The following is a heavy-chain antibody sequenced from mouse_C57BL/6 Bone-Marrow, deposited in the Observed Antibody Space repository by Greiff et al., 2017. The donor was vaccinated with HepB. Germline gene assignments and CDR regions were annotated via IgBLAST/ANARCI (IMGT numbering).Heavy chain of an antibody. CDR1: GFNIKDVY. CDR2: IDPENGDT. CDR3: TSNPLYYYGSSYWYFDV. V-gene: IGHV14-4*01. D-gene: IGHD1-1*01. Sequence: EVQLQESGAELVRPGASVKLSCTASGFNIKDVYMHWVKQRPEQGLEWIGWIDPENGDTEYASKFQGKATITADTSSNTAYLQLSSLTSEDTAVYYCTSNPLYYYGSSYWYFDVWGTGTTVTVSS. J-gene: IGHJ1*03.